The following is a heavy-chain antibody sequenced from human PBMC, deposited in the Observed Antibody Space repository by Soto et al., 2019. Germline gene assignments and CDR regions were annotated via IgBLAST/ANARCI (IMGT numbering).Heavy chain of an antibody. CDR3: TRVSPDCSDGSCYPPN. CDR1: GFTVSSKY. CDR2: IQSGGPT. Sequence: GGSLRLSCAASGFTVSSKYMSWVRQAPGKGLEWVSLIQSGGPTYYADSVKGRFTISRDTSENTLHLQMDSLRAEDTGVYYCTRVSPDCSDGSCYPPNWGQGTLVTVSS. D-gene: IGHD2-15*01. V-gene: IGHV3-66*01. J-gene: IGHJ4*02.